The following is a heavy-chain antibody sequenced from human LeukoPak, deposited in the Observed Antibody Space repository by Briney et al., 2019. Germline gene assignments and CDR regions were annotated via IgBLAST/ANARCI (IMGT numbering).Heavy chain of an antibody. J-gene: IGHJ3*02. Sequence: SGPTLVKPTQTLTLTCTFSGFSLSTSGVGVGWIRQPPGKALEWLALIYWNDDKRYSPSLKSRLTITKDTSKNQVVLTVTNMDPVDTATYYCAHYDIVVVVAAIGAFDIWGQGTMVTVSS. CDR3: AHYDIVVVVAAIGAFDI. V-gene: IGHV2-5*01. CDR1: GFSLSTSGVG. D-gene: IGHD2-15*01. CDR2: IYWNDDK.